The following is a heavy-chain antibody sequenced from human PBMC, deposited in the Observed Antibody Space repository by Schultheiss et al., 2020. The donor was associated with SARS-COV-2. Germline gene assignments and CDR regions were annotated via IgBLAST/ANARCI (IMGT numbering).Heavy chain of an antibody. D-gene: IGHD2-15*01. CDR3: AREGYTSGRCGNFDK. V-gene: IGHV3-30-3*01. CDR1: QFMFSTSI. J-gene: IGHJ4*02. CDR2: MSFDGFSK. Sequence: SCAMSQFMFSTSIIHWVRQAPGKGLEWVAAMSFDGFSKYYVDSVKDRFIISRDSSRSTVDLQMDSLREEDTAIYYCAREGYTSGRCGNFDKWGPGTLVTVSS.